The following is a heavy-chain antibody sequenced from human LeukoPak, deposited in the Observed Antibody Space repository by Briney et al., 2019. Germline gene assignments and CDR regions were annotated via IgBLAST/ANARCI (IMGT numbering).Heavy chain of an antibody. D-gene: IGHD2-2*01. V-gene: IGHV3-33*01. CDR2: IRYDGSNK. CDR3: ARDCRTRTYCSSTSCYLGMLRN. CDR1: GFTFSSYG. J-gene: IGHJ4*02. Sequence: PGGSLRLSCAASGFTFSSYGMHWVRQAPGKGLEWVAAIRYDGSNKYYADSVKGRFTISRDNSKNPLYLQMNRLRAEDTAVYYCARDCRTRTYCSSTSCYLGMLRNGGQGTLVTVS.